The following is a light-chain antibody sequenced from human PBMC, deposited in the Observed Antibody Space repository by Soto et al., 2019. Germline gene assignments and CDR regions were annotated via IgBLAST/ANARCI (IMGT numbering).Light chain of an antibody. V-gene: IGKV3-11*01. Sequence: EIVLTQSPATLSLSPGERATLSCRASQSVSSYLAWYQQKPGQAPRLLIYDASNRATGIPARFSGSGSGTYFTLTISRLEPEDFAVYYCQQRSNGPPYTFGQGNKLEIK. CDR3: QQRSNGPPYT. J-gene: IGKJ2*01. CDR2: DAS. CDR1: QSVSSY.